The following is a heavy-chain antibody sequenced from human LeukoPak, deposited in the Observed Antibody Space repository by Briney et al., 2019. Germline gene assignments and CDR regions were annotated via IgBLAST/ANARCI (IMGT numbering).Heavy chain of an antibody. CDR1: GYSISSGYY. Sequence: SETLSLTCAVSGYSISSGYYWGWIRQPPGKGLEWIGSIYHSGSTYYNPSLKSRVTISVDTSKNQFSLKLSSVTAADTAVYYCVRTVRGAPQAYYYYGMDVWGKGTTVTVSS. CDR3: VRTVRGAPQAYYYYGMDV. D-gene: IGHD3-10*01. J-gene: IGHJ6*04. V-gene: IGHV4-38-2*01. CDR2: IYHSGST.